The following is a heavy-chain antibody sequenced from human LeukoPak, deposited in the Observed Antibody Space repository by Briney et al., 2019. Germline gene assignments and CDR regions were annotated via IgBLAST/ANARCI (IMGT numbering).Heavy chain of an antibody. CDR2: ISVNSGDT. D-gene: IGHD3-9*01. V-gene: IGHV1-18*01. J-gene: IGHJ4*02. CDR1: GYSFTRKG. Sequence: GVSVKVSCKPSGYSFTRKGISWVRQAPGQGLEWMAWISVNSGDTKFAQNFQDRVTLTTDTSTSTAYMELRGLRSDDTAVYYCARDVDFAFDYWGQGTLVTVSS. CDR3: ARDVDFAFDY.